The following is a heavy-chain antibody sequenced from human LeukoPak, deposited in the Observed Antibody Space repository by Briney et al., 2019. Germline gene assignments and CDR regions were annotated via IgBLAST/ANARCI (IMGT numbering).Heavy chain of an antibody. CDR2: ISGDGGST. Sequence: PGGSLRLSCAASGFTFDDYAMHWVRQAPGKGLEWVSLISGDGGSTYYADSVRGRFTISRDNSKNSLYLQMNSLRTEDTALYYCAKVGYCSGGSCYPVAFDIWGQGTMVTVSS. D-gene: IGHD2-15*01. CDR3: AKVGYCSGGSCYPVAFDI. CDR1: GFTFDDYA. V-gene: IGHV3-43*02. J-gene: IGHJ3*02.